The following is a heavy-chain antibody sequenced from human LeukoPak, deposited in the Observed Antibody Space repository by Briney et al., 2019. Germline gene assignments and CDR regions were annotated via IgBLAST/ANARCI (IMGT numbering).Heavy chain of an antibody. V-gene: IGHV3-74*01. Sequence: PGGSLRLSCAASGFTFSSYWMHWVRQAPGKGLVWVSRINSDGSSTSYADSVKGRFTISRDNAKNTLYLQMNSLRAEDTAVYYCARNLVPTAMNCWFDPWGQGTLVTVSS. CDR1: GFTFSSYW. CDR2: INSDGSST. D-gene: IGHD2-2*01. CDR3: ARNLVPTAMNCWFDP. J-gene: IGHJ5*02.